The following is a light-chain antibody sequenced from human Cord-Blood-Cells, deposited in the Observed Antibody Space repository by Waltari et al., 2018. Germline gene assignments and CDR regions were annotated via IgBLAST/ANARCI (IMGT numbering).Light chain of an antibody. Sequence: QSALTQPPSASGSPGKSVTISCTGTSSDVGGYNYVSWYQQHPGKAPTLMMYEVRMRPSGVPDRFSGAKAGNTASLTVSGLQAEDEADYYCSSYAGSNKLVFGGGTKLTVL. CDR1: SSDVGGYNY. J-gene: IGLJ2*01. V-gene: IGLV2-8*01. CDR2: EVR. CDR3: SSYAGSNKLV.